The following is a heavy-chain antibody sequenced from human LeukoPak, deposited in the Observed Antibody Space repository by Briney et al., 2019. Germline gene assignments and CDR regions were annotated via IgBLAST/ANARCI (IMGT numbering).Heavy chain of an antibody. Sequence: GGSLRLSCAASGFTVSTNYLSWVRQAPGKGLEWVSVIYSGGSTFYADSVKGRFTISRDNSKNTLYLQMNSLRAEDTAVYYCARVQGETLPTNAFDIWGQGTMVTVSS. J-gene: IGHJ3*02. V-gene: IGHV3-66*01. CDR1: GFTVSTNY. D-gene: IGHD5-12*01. CDR3: ARVQGETLPTNAFDI. CDR2: IYSGGST.